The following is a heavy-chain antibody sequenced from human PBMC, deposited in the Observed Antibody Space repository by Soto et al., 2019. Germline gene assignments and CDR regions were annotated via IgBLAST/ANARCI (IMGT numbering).Heavy chain of an antibody. J-gene: IGHJ6*02. D-gene: IGHD2-8*01. CDR2: MSPNSGAT. CDR1: GYTFTTYD. CDR3: ARGVDAGVDV. V-gene: IGHV1-8*01. Sequence: QVQLVQSGAEVTKPGASVKVSCKASGYTFTTYDINWVRQATGQGLEWLGWMSPNSGATGYAQKFXGXAXTXXDTSMTTAYMELSNLRSEHTAMYYCARGVDAGVDVWGQGTTVTVSS.